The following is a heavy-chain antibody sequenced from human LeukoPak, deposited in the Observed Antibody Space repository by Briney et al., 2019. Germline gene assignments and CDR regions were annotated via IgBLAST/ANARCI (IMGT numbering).Heavy chain of an antibody. CDR3: ARVGVLLWFGEGFNWFDP. J-gene: IGHJ5*02. D-gene: IGHD3-10*01. CDR2: IIPIFGTA. Sequence: SVKVSCKASGGTFSSYAISWVRQAPGQGLEWMGGIIPIFGTANYAQKFQGRVTITADESTSTAYMELSSLRSEDAAVYYCARVGVLLWFGEGFNWFDPWGQGTLVTVSS. V-gene: IGHV1-69*13. CDR1: GGTFSSYA.